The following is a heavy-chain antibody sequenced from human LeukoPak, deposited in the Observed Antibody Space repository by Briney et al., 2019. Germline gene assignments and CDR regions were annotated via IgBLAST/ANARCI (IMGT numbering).Heavy chain of an antibody. Sequence: GRSLRLSCAASGFTFSSYGMHWVRQARGKGLEGVAVIWYDGSNKYYADSVKGRFTISRDNSKNTLYLQMNSLRAEDTAVYYCAREALLGYFDYWGQGTLVTVSS. CDR2: IWYDGSNK. V-gene: IGHV3-33*01. CDR1: GFTFSSYG. CDR3: AREALLGYFDY. J-gene: IGHJ4*02. D-gene: IGHD1-26*01.